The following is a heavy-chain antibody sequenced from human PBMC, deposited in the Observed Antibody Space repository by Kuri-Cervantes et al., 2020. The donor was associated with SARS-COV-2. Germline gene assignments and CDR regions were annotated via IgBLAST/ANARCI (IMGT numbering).Heavy chain of an antibody. Sequence: SVKVSCKASGGTFSSYAISWVRQAPGQGLEWMGGIIPIFGTANYAQKFQGRVTITVDESTSTAYMELSSLRSEDTAVYYCARDLGYIQLERRPYYYGMDVWGQGTTVTVSS. D-gene: IGHD1-1*01. CDR1: GGTFSSYA. V-gene: IGHV1-69*13. J-gene: IGHJ6*02. CDR2: IIPIFGTA. CDR3: ARDLGYIQLERRPYYYGMDV.